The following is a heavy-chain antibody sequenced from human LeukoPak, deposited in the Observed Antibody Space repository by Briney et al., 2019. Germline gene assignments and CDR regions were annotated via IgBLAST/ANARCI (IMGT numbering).Heavy chain of an antibody. V-gene: IGHV1-18*04. J-gene: IGHJ4*02. CDR3: ARDRAFYDSSGYEEVSDY. D-gene: IGHD3-22*01. Sequence: ASVKVSCKASGYTFTGYYMHWVRQAPGQGLEWMGWISAYNGNTNYAQKLQGRVTMTTDTSTSTAYMELRSLRSDDTAVYYCARDRAFYDSSGYEEVSDYWGQGTLVTVSS. CDR2: ISAYNGNT. CDR1: GYTFTGYY.